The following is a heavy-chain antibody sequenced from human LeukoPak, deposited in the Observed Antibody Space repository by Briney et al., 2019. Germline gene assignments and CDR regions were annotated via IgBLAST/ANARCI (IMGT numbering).Heavy chain of an antibody. D-gene: IGHD4-17*01. J-gene: IGHJ4*02. CDR3: ARESYGDCYFDY. CDR1: GFTFSNYA. Sequence: PGGSLRLSCVASGFTFSNYAMHWVRQAPGKGLEWVAVMSYDGSNEYYADSVKGRFTISRDNSKNTLYLQMNSLRAEDTAIYYCARESYGDCYFDYWGQGTLVTVSS. CDR2: MSYDGSNE. V-gene: IGHV3-30*04.